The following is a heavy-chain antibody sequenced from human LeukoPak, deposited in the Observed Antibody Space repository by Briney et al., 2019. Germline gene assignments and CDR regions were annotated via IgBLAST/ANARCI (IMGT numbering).Heavy chain of an antibody. CDR3: VTPRLHKGVFDF. V-gene: IGHV3-30*13. Sequence: GRSLRLSCTASGFTFNTYDMHWLGQPPGRGLAGVAVISYDGTYKAYAASVRGRFTISRDNSQNRLFLQMNSLRAEDTGVYYCVTPRLHKGVFDFWGQGTMVTVSS. CDR2: ISYDGTYK. D-gene: IGHD2-8*01. J-gene: IGHJ3*01. CDR1: GFTFNTYD.